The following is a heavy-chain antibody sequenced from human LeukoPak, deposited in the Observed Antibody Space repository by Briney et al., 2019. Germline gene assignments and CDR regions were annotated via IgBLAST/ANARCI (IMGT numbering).Heavy chain of an antibody. D-gene: IGHD6-19*01. CDR2: INPNSGGT. Sequence: ASVKVSCKASGYSFTGYYMHWVRRAPGQGLEWMGWINPNSGGTNYAQKFQGRVTMTRDTSISTAYMELSRLRSDDTAVYYCARSYSSARNWFDPWGQGTLVTVSS. V-gene: IGHV1-2*02. CDR1: GYSFTGYY. J-gene: IGHJ5*02. CDR3: ARSYSSARNWFDP.